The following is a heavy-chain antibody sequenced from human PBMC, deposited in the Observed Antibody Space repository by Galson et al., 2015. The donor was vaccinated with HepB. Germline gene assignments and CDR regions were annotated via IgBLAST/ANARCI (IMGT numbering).Heavy chain of an antibody. Sequence: SAKVSCKAYGYNFNTHGISWVRQAPGQGLEWMGWISTYNGNTNYAEQFQGSVTMNRDTSTTTPYMELRSLKADDTAVYYCARGMPIGVDFWSDYYRTWFDSWGQGTLVTVSS. CDR2: ISTYNGNT. J-gene: IGHJ5*01. V-gene: IGHV1-18*01. D-gene: IGHD3-3*01. CDR1: GYNFNTHG. CDR3: ARGMPIGVDFWSDYYRTWFDS.